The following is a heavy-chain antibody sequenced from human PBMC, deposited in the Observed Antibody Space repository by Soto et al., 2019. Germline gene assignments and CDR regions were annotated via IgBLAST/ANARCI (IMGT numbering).Heavy chain of an antibody. Sequence: QVQLQESGPRLVKPSQTLSLTCTVSGGSISSGGYYWSWIRQHPGKGLEWIGYIYYSGSTYYNPSLKSRVTISVVTSNNQFSLKLSSVTAADTAVYYCPRESEHGWFDPWGQGTLVTVSS. CDR2: IYYSGST. CDR3: PRESEHGWFDP. V-gene: IGHV4-31*03. D-gene: IGHD1-26*01. CDR1: GGSISSGGYY. J-gene: IGHJ5*02.